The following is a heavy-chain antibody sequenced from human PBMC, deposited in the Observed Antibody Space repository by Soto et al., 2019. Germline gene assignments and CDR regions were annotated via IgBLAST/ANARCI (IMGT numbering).Heavy chain of an antibody. CDR2: ITTYNGNA. V-gene: IGHV1-18*01. J-gene: IGHJ4*02. Sequence: ASVKVSCKASGYTFTRYGISWVRQAPGQGLEWMGWITTYNGNAKYAQNVQGRVTMTTDTSTSTAYLELRSLESDDTAVYYCGRDASGWPPLDYWGQGTLVTVSS. CDR1: GYTFTRYG. D-gene: IGHD6-19*01. CDR3: GRDASGWPPLDY.